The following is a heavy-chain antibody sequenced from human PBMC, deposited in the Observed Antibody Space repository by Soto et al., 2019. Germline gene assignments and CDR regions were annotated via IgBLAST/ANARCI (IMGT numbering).Heavy chain of an antibody. Sequence: SETLSLTCTVSGGSISSYYWSWIRQPPGKGLEWIGYIYYSGSTNYNSSLKSRVTISVDTSKNQFSLKLSSVTAADTAVYYCARNIGIVGATGSANFDYWGQGTLVTVSS. V-gene: IGHV4-59*08. CDR3: ARNIGIVGATGSANFDY. J-gene: IGHJ4*02. CDR1: GGSISSYY. CDR2: IYYSGST. D-gene: IGHD1-26*01.